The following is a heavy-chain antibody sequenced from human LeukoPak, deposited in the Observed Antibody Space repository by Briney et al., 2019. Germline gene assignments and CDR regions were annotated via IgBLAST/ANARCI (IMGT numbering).Heavy chain of an antibody. CDR1: GASISNYY. Sequence: PSETLSLTCTVSGASISNYYWSWIRQSPGKGLEWIGHIYYSGSTNYNPSLRSRVTISVDTSKNQFSLKLTSVTAADTAVYYCARRLAMTGRYYFDYWGPGTLVTVSS. CDR3: ARRLAMTGRYYFDY. D-gene: IGHD6-19*01. V-gene: IGHV4-59*08. CDR2: IYYSGST. J-gene: IGHJ4*02.